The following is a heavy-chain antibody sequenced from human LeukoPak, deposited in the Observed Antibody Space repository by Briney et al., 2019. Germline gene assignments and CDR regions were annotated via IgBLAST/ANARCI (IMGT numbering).Heavy chain of an antibody. V-gene: IGHV1-69*13. D-gene: IGHD2-2*01. CDR3: ARALLRYCSSTSCYWFDP. CDR2: IIPIFGTA. CDR1: GGTFSSYA. J-gene: IGHJ5*02. Sequence: SVKVSCKASGGTFSSYAISWVRQAPGQGLEWMGGIIPIFGTANYAQKFQGRVTITADESTGTAYMELSSLRCEDTAMYYCARALLRYCSSTSCYWFDPWGQGTLVTVSS.